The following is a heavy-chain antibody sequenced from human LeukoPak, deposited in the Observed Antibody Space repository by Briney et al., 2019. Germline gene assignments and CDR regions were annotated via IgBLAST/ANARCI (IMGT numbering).Heavy chain of an antibody. CDR3: ARELTGDLGTDY. CDR1: GFTFSSYW. D-gene: IGHD7-27*01. V-gene: IGHV3-74*01. Sequence: PGGSLRLSCAASGFTFSSYWMHWVRQAPGKGLVWVSRINSDGSSTSYADSVKGRFTISRDNAENTLYLQMNSLRAEDTAVYYCARELTGDLGTDYWGQGTLVTVSS. J-gene: IGHJ4*02. CDR2: INSDGSST.